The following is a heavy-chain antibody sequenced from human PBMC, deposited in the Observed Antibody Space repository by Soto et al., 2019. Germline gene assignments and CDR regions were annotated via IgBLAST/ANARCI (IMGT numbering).Heavy chain of an antibody. J-gene: IGHJ4*02. D-gene: IGHD3-10*01. V-gene: IGHV3-23*01. CDR3: AKAPILNYYGSGSYPSPFAY. CDR2: ISGSGGST. Sequence: GGSLRLSCAASGFTFSSYAMSWVRQAPGKGLEWVSAISGSGGSTYYADSVKGRFTISRDNSKNTLYLQTNSLRAEDTAVYYCAKAPILNYYGSGSYPSPFAYWGQGTLVTVSS. CDR1: GFTFSSYA.